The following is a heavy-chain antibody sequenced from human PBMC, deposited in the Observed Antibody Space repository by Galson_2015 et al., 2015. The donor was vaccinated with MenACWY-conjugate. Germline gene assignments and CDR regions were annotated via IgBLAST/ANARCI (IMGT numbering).Heavy chain of an antibody. V-gene: IGHV1-46*01. J-gene: IGHJ4*02. Sequence: SVKVSCKASGYTFSSYHMHWVRQAPGQGLEWMGIINPSGGGTSSAQKFQGRVTMTSDTSTSTIYMELSSLRSEDTAVYYCARVGYCSSPACYLAFFDYWGRGTLVTVSS. CDR2: INPSGGGT. CDR3: ARVGYCSSPACYLAFFDY. CDR1: GYTFSSYH. D-gene: IGHD2-2*01.